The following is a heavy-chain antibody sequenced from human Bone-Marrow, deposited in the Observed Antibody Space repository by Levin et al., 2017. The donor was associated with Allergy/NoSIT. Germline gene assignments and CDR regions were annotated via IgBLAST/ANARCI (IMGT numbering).Heavy chain of an antibody. CDR2: INQYGSEI. D-gene: IGHD2-15*01. J-gene: IGHJ5*01. Sequence: GESLKISCAASDFTFSSYWMSWVRQAPGKGLEWVANINQYGSEIYYVDSVKGRFTTSRDNAKNSLYLQMNSLRAEDTAVYYCAREYCSGGSCYHNWFDSWGQGTLVTVSS. CDR3: AREYCSGGSCYHNWFDS. CDR1: DFTFSSYW. V-gene: IGHV3-7*01.